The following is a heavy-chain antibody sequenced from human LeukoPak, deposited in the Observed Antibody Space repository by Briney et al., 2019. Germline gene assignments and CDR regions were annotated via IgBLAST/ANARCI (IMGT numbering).Heavy chain of an antibody. V-gene: IGHV1-2*02. CDR3: ARVLFNSGYDY. J-gene: IGHJ4*02. Sequence: ASVKVSCKTSGSTFTGAYMHWVRQAPGQGLEWMGWINPNSGETKFAQRFQGRVTLIRDTAISTVYMDLGGLRSDDTAVYYCARVLFNSGYDYWGQGSLVTVSS. CDR2: INPNSGET. D-gene: IGHD3-9*01. CDR1: GSTFTGAY.